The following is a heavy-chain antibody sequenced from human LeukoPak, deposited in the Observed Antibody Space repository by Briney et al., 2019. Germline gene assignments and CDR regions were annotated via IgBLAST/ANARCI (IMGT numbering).Heavy chain of an antibody. V-gene: IGHV3-23*01. CDR2: ISASGGST. Sequence: GGSLRLSCEVSGFIFSYGMNWVRQAPGKGLEWVSSISASGGSTNYADSVKGRFTISRDNSKNTVYLQMNSLRAEDTAVYYCAKVMKGSERLTMVRGVIIKTAGLYYMDVWGKGTTVTVSS. D-gene: IGHD3-10*01. CDR3: AKVMKGSERLTMVRGVIIKTAGLYYMDV. J-gene: IGHJ6*03. CDR1: GFIFSYG.